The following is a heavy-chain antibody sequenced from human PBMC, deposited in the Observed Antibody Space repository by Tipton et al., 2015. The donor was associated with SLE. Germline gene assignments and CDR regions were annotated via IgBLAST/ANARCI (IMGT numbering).Heavy chain of an antibody. J-gene: IGHJ3*02. V-gene: IGHV3-30-3*01. D-gene: IGHD6-25*01. Sequence: TLSLTCAASGFTFSSYAMHWVRQAPGKGLEWVAVISYDGSNKYYADSVKGRFTISRDNSKNTLYLQMNSLRAEDTAVYYCAKASGAFDIWGQGTMVTVSS. CDR1: GFTFSSYA. CDR3: AKASGAFDI. CDR2: ISYDGSNK.